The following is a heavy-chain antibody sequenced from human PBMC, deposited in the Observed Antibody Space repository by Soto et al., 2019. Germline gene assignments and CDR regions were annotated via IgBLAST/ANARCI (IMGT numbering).Heavy chain of an antibody. D-gene: IGHD3-10*01. CDR2: ISYDGSNK. J-gene: IGHJ4*02. CDR3: ASFSMVRGIEY. CDR1: GFTFSSYA. Sequence: GGSLRLSCAASGFTFSSYAMHWVRQAPGKGLEWVAVISYDGSNKYYADSVKGRFTISRDNPKNTLYLQMNSLRAEDTAVYYCASFSMVRGIEYWGQGTLVTVSS. V-gene: IGHV3-30-3*01.